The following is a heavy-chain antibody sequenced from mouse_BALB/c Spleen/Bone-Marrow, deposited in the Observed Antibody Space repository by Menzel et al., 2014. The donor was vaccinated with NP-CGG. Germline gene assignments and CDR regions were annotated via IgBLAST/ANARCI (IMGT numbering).Heavy chain of an antibody. CDR1: GYTFSSYW. Sequence: AQLQQSGAELMKPGASVQISCKATGYTFSSYWIEWVKQRPGHGLEWIGEILPGSGSTDYNEKFKGKATFTADTSSNTAYIQLSSLTSEDSAVYYCASRYDAMDYWGQGTSVTVSA. CDR3: ASRYDAMDY. V-gene: IGHV1-9*01. CDR2: ILPGSGST. J-gene: IGHJ4*01.